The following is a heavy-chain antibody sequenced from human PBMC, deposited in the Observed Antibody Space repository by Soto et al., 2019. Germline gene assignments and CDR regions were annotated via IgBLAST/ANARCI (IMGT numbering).Heavy chain of an antibody. D-gene: IGHD2-21*02. J-gene: IGHJ6*02. Sequence: QITLKESGPTLVKPTQTLTLTCSVSGFSLNTGGLGVGWIRQPPGKALEWLALTYWDYDKRYSPSLRNRLSISKDPSNNLVVFTMTNMDPVDTATYYCIHSRCGGDCLRSYSSHYYYGLDVWGQGTTVTVSS. CDR1: GFSLNTGGLG. V-gene: IGHV2-5*02. CDR2: TYWDYDK. CDR3: IHSRCGGDCLRSYSSHYYYGLDV.